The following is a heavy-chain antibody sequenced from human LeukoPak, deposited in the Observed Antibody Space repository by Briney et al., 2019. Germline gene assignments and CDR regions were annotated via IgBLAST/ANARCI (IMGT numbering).Heavy chain of an antibody. CDR1: GGSISSYY. J-gene: IGHJ4*02. CDR3: ARGVAAAVNFDY. Sequence: ETLSLTCTVSGGSISSYYWSWVRQAPGKGLEWVSVIYSGGSTYYADSVKGRFTISRHNSKNTLYLQMNSLRAEDTAVYYCARGVAAAVNFDYWGQGTLVTVSS. D-gene: IGHD6-13*01. CDR2: IYSGGST. V-gene: IGHV3-53*04.